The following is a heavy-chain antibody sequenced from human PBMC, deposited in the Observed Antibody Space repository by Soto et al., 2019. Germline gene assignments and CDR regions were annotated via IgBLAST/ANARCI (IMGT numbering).Heavy chain of an antibody. D-gene: IGHD1-26*01. V-gene: IGHV1-69*02. J-gene: IGHJ4*02. Sequence: ASVKVSCKASGGTFSSYTISWVRQAPGQGLEWMGRIIPILGIANYAQKFQGRVTITADKSTSTAYMELSSLRSEDTAVYYCAHGALSGSYYPNYFDYWGQGTLVTVSS. CDR2: IIPILGIA. CDR3: AHGALSGSYYPNYFDY. CDR1: GGTFSSYT.